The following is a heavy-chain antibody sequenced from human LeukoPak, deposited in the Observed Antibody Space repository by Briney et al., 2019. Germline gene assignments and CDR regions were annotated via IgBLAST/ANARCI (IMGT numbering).Heavy chain of an antibody. CDR1: GYTFTSYY. V-gene: IGHV1-46*01. D-gene: IGHD2-2*01. Sequence: ASVKVSCKASGYTFTSYYMHWVRQAPGQGLEWMGIINPSGGSTSYAQKFQGRVTMTRDTSTSTVYMELSSLRSEDTAVYYCARDIVVVPAAYSLGMDVWGKGTTVTASS. J-gene: IGHJ6*04. CDR2: INPSGGST. CDR3: ARDIVVVPAAYSLGMDV.